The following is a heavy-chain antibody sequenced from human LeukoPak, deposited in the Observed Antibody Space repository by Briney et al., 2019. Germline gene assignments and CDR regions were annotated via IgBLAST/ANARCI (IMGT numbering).Heavy chain of an antibody. CDR1: GYTFTGYY. D-gene: IGHD5-18*01. Sequence: ASVKVSCKAYGYTFTGYYMHWVRQAPGQGLEWMGWINPNSGGAKYAQKFKGRVTMTRDTSISTAYMELSRLRSDDTAVYYCARVDTAMVAGGGDYWGQGTLVTVSS. CDR3: ARVDTAMVAGGGDY. J-gene: IGHJ4*02. CDR2: INPNSGGA. V-gene: IGHV1-2*02.